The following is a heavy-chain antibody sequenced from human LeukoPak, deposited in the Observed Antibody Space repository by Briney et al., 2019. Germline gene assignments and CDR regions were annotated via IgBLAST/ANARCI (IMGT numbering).Heavy chain of an antibody. D-gene: IGHD3-22*01. Sequence: QPGGSLGLSCAASGFTFSDYYMSWIRQAPGKGLEWVSYISSSGSTIYYADSVKGRFTISRDNAKNSLYLQMNSLRAEDTAVYYCARAYDSSGLSYWYFGLWGRGTLVTVSS. CDR3: ARAYDSSGLSYWYFGL. CDR1: GFTFSDYY. J-gene: IGHJ2*01. CDR2: ISSSGSTI. V-gene: IGHV3-11*04.